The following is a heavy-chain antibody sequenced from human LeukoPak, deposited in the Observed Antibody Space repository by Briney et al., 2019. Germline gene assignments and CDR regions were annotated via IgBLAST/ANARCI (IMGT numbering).Heavy chain of an antibody. D-gene: IGHD2-2*01. J-gene: IGHJ6*03. V-gene: IGHV3-20*04. CDR1: GFTFDDYG. CDR3: ARGLPIYYYYYMDV. CDR2: INWNGGST. Sequence: GGSLRLSCAASGFTFDDYGMSWVRQAPGKGLEWVSGINWNGGSTGYADSVKGRFTIYRDNAKNSLYLQMNSLRAEDTALYYCARGLPIYYYYYMDVWGKGTTVTVSS.